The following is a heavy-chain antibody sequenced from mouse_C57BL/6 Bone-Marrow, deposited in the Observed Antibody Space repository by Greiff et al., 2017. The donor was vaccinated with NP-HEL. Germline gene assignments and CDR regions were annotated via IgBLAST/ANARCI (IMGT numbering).Heavy chain of an antibody. CDR2: IYPGDGDT. J-gene: IGHJ1*03. V-gene: IGHV1-80*01. D-gene: IGHD1-1*01. CDR1: GYAFSSYW. Sequence: QVQLQQSGAELVKPGASVKISCKASGYAFSSYWMNWVKQRPGKGLEWIGQIYPGDGDTNYNGKFKGKATLTADKSSSTAYMQLSSLTSEDSAVYFCASPYYGSSYCPYWYFDVWGTGTTVTVSS. CDR3: ASPYYGSSYCPYWYFDV.